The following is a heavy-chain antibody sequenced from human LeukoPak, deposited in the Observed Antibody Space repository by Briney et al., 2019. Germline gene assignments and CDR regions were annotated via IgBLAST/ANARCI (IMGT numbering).Heavy chain of an antibody. CDR3: ARSSSGYYNWFDP. CDR1: GYSISSGYY. J-gene: IGHJ5*02. D-gene: IGHD3-22*01. V-gene: IGHV4-38-2*02. CDR2: IDHSGST. Sequence: SETLSLTCSVSGYSISSGYYWGWIRQPPGKGLEWIGSIDHSGSTYYNPSLKSRVTISVVTSKNQFSLKLTSVTAADTAVYYCARSSSGYYNWFDPWGQGTLVTVSS.